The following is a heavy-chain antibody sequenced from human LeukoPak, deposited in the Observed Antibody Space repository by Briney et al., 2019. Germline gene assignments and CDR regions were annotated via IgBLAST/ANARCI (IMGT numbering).Heavy chain of an antibody. CDR1: GFTFSSYE. J-gene: IGHJ4*02. Sequence: PGGSLRHPCAASGFTFSSYEMNWVRQAPRKGLEWVSAISVSGNTYHADSVKGRFTISRDSSKNTLYLQMNRLRAEDAAVYYCAKAPVTTCSGAYCYPFDYWGQGTLVTVSS. V-gene: IGHV3-23*01. CDR2: ISVSGNT. D-gene: IGHD2-21*01. CDR3: AKAPVTTCSGAYCYPFDY.